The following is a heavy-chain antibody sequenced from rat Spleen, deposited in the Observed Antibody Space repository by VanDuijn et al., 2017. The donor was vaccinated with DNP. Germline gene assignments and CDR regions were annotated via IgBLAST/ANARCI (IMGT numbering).Heavy chain of an antibody. D-gene: IGHD1-4*01. Sequence: EVQLVESGGDLVQPGRSLNLSCVASGFTFSAYDMAWVRQAPTKGLEWVTSISPSGDSTYYRDSVKGRFTVSRDNAKSTLYLQINSLRSEDIATYYSERHVLPLRVWDYWGQGVMVTVSS. CDR3: ERHVLPLRVWDY. CDR1: GFTFSAYD. J-gene: IGHJ2*01. CDR2: ISPSGDST. V-gene: IGHV5-25*01.